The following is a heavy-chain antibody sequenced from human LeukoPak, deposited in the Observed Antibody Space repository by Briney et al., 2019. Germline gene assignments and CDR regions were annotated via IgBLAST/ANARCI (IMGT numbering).Heavy chain of an antibody. CDR3: ARDMADCSGGSCYPGGFDP. CDR1: GYSITSGYY. Sequence: SETLSLTCTVSGYSITSGYYWVWIRQPPGKGLEWIGAVYHSGSTYYNPSLKSRVTISVDTSKNQFSLKLSSVTAADTAVYYCARDMADCSGGSCYPGGFDPWGQGTLVTVSS. V-gene: IGHV4-38-2*02. J-gene: IGHJ5*02. CDR2: VYHSGST. D-gene: IGHD2-15*01.